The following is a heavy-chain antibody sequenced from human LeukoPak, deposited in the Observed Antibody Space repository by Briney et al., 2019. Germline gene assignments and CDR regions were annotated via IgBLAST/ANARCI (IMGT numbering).Heavy chain of an antibody. CDR3: ARGPGYSWVAHPRADAFDI. D-gene: IGHD5-18*01. J-gene: IGHJ3*02. V-gene: IGHV1-18*01. Sequence: ASVKVSCKASGYTFTSYGISWVRQAPGQGLEWMGWISAYNGNTNYAQKLQGRVTMTTDTSTSTAYMELRSLRSDDTAVYYCARGPGYSWVAHPRADAFDIWGQGTMVTVSS. CDR1: GYTFTSYG. CDR2: ISAYNGNT.